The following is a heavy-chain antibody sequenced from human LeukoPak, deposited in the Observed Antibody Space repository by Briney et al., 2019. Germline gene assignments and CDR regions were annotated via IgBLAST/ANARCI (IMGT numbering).Heavy chain of an antibody. CDR3: ARDFDGYFDY. CDR1: GFTVSSNY. CDR2: IYSGGST. J-gene: IGHJ4*02. V-gene: IGHV3-53*01. Sequence: GGSLRLSCAASGFTVSSNYMSWVRQAPGKGLEWVSVIYSGGSTYYADSVKGRFTISRDNSKNTLYLQMNSLRAEDTAVYCCARDFDGYFDYWGQGTLVTVSS. D-gene: IGHD2-8*01.